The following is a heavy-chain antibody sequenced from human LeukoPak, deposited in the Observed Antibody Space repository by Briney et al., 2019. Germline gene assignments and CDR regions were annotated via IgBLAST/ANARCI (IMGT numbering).Heavy chain of an antibody. CDR2: INPNSGAT. J-gene: IGHJ5*02. D-gene: IGHD2-2*01. V-gene: IGHV1-2*02. Sequence: ASVKVSCKAPGYTFTDYYMHWVGQAPGQGPEWMGWINPNSGATNCAQKFQGRVTLTRDTSFSTAYLDLSSLRSADTAMYYCAREGDVVADVNWFDPWGQGTLVTVSS. CDR3: AREGDVVADVNWFDP. CDR1: GYTFTDYY.